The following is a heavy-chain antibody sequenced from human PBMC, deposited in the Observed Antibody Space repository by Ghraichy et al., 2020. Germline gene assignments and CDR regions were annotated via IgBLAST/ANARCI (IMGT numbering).Heavy chain of an antibody. D-gene: IGHD1-26*01. J-gene: IGHJ4*02. CDR1: GFVFMTYT. Sequence: GGSLRLSCSASGFVFMTYTLGWVRQSPGKGLEWVSSIIGTTDTYYADSVKGRFTISSGTSKNTLYLQLNNLRADDTATYYCAKDKVPDDLWEFDYWGPGTVVTVST. CDR2: IIGTTDT. V-gene: IGHV3-23*01. CDR3: AKDKVPDDLWEFDY.